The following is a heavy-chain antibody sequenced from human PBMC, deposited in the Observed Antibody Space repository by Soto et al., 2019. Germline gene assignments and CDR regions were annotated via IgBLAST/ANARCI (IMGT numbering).Heavy chain of an antibody. CDR1: GFTFSSYW. CDR3: ARDETYSRSCYYYYYMDV. CDR2: IKQDGSEN. Sequence: EVQLVESGGGLVQPGGSLRLSCAASGFTFSSYWMSWVRQAPGKGLEWVANIKQDGSENYYVDSVKGRFTISRDNAKDSLYLQMNSLRAEDTAVYYCARDETYSRSCYYYYYMDVWGKGTTVTVSS. D-gene: IGHD6-13*01. V-gene: IGHV3-7*01. J-gene: IGHJ6*03.